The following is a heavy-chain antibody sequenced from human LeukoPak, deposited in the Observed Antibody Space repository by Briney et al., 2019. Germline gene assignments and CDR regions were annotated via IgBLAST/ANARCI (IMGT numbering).Heavy chain of an antibody. J-gene: IGHJ4*02. V-gene: IGHV3-9*01. D-gene: IGHD6-19*01. Sequence: PGGSLRLSCAASGFTFDDYAMHWVRQAPGKGLEWVSGISWNSGRIDYADSVKGRFTISRDNAKNSLNLQMDSLRAEDTALYYCAKDMREQWLYFDCWGQGTLVTVSS. CDR3: AKDMREQWLYFDC. CDR2: ISWNSGRI. CDR1: GFTFDDYA.